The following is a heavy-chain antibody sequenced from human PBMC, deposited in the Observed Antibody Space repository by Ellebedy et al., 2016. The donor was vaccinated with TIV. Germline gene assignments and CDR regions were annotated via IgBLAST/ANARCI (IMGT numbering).Heavy chain of an antibody. Sequence: SVKVSCKASGGTFSNYAISWVRQAPAQGLEWMGGIIPIFGTASYAQKFQGRVTITADGFASTSYMELSRLRSEDTAVYYCARSIGYHYYYYGMDVWGQGTTVTVSS. CDR3: ARSIGYHYYYYGMDV. D-gene: IGHD3-16*02. V-gene: IGHV1-69*13. CDR2: IIPIFGTA. J-gene: IGHJ6*02. CDR1: GGTFSNYA.